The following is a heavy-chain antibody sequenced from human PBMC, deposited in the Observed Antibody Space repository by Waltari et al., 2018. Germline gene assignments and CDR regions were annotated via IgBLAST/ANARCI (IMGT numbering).Heavy chain of an antibody. V-gene: IGHV3-33*01. J-gene: IGHJ6*02. D-gene: IGHD4-4*01. CDR3: ARDLRGLTTVTIDYYYGMDV. CDR1: GLPFSSYG. CDR2: IWYDGSNK. Sequence: QVQLVEAGGGVVQPGWSLRLSCAASGLPFSSYGMHWVRQAAGKGLEWVAVIWYDGSNKYYADSVKGRFTISRDNSKNTLYLQMNSLRAEDTAVYYCARDLRGLTTVTIDYYYGMDVWGQGTTVTVSS.